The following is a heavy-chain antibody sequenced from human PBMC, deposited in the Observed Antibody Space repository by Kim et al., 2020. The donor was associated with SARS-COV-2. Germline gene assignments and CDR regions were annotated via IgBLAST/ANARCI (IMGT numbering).Heavy chain of an antibody. J-gene: IGHJ3*02. CDR3: ARSPHIVGAKLAFDI. V-gene: IGHV4-4*02. D-gene: IGHD1-26*01. Sequence: PPLKSRVTISVDKSKNQFALKLSSVTAADTAVYYCARSPHIVGAKLAFDIWGQGTMVTVSS.